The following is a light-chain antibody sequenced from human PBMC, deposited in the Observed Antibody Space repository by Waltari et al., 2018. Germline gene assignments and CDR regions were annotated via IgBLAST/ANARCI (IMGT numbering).Light chain of an antibody. Sequence: SYELTQPPSVSVSPGQTARITCSGDALPKRYAYWYQQKPGQAPVLAIYQHNERPSGIPERFSGSTTGTTSTLTMSGVRAEEEDDYFCHSREGSETFWVFGGGTKLTVL. CDR1: ALPKRY. CDR3: HSREGSETFWV. J-gene: IGLJ3*02. V-gene: IGLV3-25*02. CDR2: QHN.